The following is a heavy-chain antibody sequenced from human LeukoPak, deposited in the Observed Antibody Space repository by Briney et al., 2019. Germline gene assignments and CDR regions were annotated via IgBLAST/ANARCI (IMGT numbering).Heavy chain of an antibody. V-gene: IGHV4-4*09. J-gene: IGHJ6*03. Sequence: KPSETLSLTCTVSGDSVTNYDWSWIRQAPGKGLEWIGNIYAGGSTTYSPSLKSRVTTSIDTSKNHFSLRLTSVTAADAAVYYCARWAEYQLPFSYYYMDVWGKGTTVTVSS. CDR3: ARWAEYQLPFSYYYMDV. CDR2: IYAGGST. CDR1: GDSVTNYD. D-gene: IGHD2-2*01.